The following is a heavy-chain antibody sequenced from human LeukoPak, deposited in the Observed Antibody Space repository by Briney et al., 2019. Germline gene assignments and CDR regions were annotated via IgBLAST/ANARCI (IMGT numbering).Heavy chain of an antibody. V-gene: IGHV3-30-3*01. CDR3: AREIGLVGGAFDI. J-gene: IGHJ3*02. CDR2: ISYDGSYK. D-gene: IGHD2-2*01. Sequence: GGSLRLSCAASGFTFSSYAMHWVRQAPGKGLEWVAVISYDGSYKYYADSVKGRFTISRDNSKNTLYLQMNSLRAEDTAVYYCAREIGLVGGAFDIWGQGTMVTVSS. CDR1: GFTFSSYA.